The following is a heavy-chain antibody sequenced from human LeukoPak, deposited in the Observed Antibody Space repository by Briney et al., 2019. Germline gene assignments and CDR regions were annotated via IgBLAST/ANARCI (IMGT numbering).Heavy chain of an antibody. CDR1: GGSYSGYY. CDR3: ARGYDPKGSFDP. J-gene: IGHJ5*02. Sequence: SSETLTLTYAVYGGSYSGYYWSWIRQPPGKVLEWIGEINHSGSTNYNPSLKSRVTISVDTSKNQFSLKLSSVTAAGTAVYYCARGYDPKGSFDPWGQGTLVTVSS. CDR2: INHSGST. D-gene: IGHD5-12*01. V-gene: IGHV4-34*01.